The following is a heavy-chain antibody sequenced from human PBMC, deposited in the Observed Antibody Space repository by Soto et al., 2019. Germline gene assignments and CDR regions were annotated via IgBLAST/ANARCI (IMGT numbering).Heavy chain of an antibody. Sequence: GGSLRLSCAASGFTFRSYSMNWVRQSPGKGLEWVSYISSSSSTTYYADSVKGRFTISRDNSKSTLYLQMNSLRAEDTAVYYCARRGLSNNDFWGQGTLVTVSS. CDR2: ISSSSSTT. J-gene: IGHJ4*02. D-gene: IGHD1-1*01. CDR1: GFTFRSYS. V-gene: IGHV3-48*01. CDR3: ARRGLSNNDF.